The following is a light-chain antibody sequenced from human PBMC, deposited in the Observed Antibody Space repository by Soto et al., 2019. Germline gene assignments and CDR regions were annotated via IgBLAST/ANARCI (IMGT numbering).Light chain of an antibody. CDR1: QRISSRN. V-gene: IGKV3-20*01. J-gene: IGKJ2*01. CDR3: QQYSDFPYT. CDR2: GVS. Sequence: DIVLTQSPGTLSLSPRERATLSCRASQRISSRNLAWYQQKPGQAPRLLIYGVSSRATGIPDRFSGSGSVTDFTLTIDRLEPEDFAVYYCQQYSDFPYTFGQGTKLEVK.